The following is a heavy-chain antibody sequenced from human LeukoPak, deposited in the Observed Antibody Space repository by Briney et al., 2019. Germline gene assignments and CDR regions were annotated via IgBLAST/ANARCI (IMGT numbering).Heavy chain of an antibody. CDR1: GFTFSSYS. CDR3: AELGITMIGGV. J-gene: IGHJ6*04. D-gene: IGHD3-10*02. V-gene: IGHV3-30*18. Sequence: GGSLRLSCAASGFTFSSYSMNWVRQAPDKGLEWVAVISYDGSNKYYADSVKGRFTISRDNAKNSLYLQMNSLRAEDTAVYYCAELGITMIGGVWGKGTTVTISS. CDR2: ISYDGSNK.